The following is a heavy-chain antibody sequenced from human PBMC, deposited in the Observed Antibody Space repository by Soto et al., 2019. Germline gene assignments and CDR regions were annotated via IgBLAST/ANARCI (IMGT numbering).Heavy chain of an antibody. J-gene: IGHJ4*02. CDR2: IYPSNSET. CDR1: GYTFTSYW. V-gene: IGHV5-51*01. CDR3: ARQAYHYDTYSFGY. Sequence: PGESRKISCKASGYTFTSYWIGWVRQMPGKGLERMGIIYPSNSETRFSPSFQGQVTLSADKSIFTAYLQWSSLKASDTAVYYCARQAYHYDTYSFGYWGQGTLVTVSS. D-gene: IGHD3-22*01.